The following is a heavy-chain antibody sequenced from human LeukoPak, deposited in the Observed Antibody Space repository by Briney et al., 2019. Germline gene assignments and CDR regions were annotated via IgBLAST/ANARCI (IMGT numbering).Heavy chain of an antibody. CDR1: RYTFTGYY. J-gene: IGHJ4*02. V-gene: IGHV1-2*02. CDR2: INPNSGGA. CDR3: ARVGEPREPYYFDY. D-gene: IGHD3-10*01. Sequence: GASVKVSCKASRYTFTGYYIHWVRQAPGQGLEWMGWINPNSGGANYAQKFQGRVTMTRDMSTSTVYMELSSLRSEDTAVYYCARVGEPREPYYFDYWGQGTLVTVSS.